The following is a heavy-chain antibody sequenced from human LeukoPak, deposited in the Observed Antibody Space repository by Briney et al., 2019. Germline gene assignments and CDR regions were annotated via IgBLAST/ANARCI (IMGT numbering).Heavy chain of an antibody. Sequence: GASVKVSCRASGFTFTGYYMLWVRQAPGQGLEWMGRINPNSGGTNYAQKFQGRVTMTRDTSISTAYMELSRLRSDDTAVYYCARLVVPAAFDYWGQGTLVTVSS. CDR2: INPNSGGT. CDR3: ARLVVPAAFDY. CDR1: GFTFTGYY. V-gene: IGHV1-2*06. D-gene: IGHD2-2*01. J-gene: IGHJ4*02.